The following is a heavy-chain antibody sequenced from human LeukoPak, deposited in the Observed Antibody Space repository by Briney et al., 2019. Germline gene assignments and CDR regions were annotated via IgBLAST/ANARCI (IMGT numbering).Heavy chain of an antibody. CDR1: GGSISSGSYY. D-gene: IGHD3-10*01. CDR3: ARAHKNYYGSGSSPYYFDY. CDR2: IYTSGST. J-gene: IGHJ4*02. Sequence: SETLSLTCTVSGGSISSGSYYWSWIRRPAGKGLEWIGRIYTSGSTNYNPSLKSRVTISVDTSKNQFSLKLSSVTAADTAVYYCARAHKNYYGSGSSPYYFDYWGQGTLVTVSS. V-gene: IGHV4-61*02.